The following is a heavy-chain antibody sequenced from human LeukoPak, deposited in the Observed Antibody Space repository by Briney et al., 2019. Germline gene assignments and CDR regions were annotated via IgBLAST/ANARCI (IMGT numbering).Heavy chain of an antibody. V-gene: IGHV3-43*02. CDR3: AKEIDTLGTNAFDI. D-gene: IGHD2-15*01. Sequence: GGSLRLSCAASGFTFDDYAMHWVRQAPGTGLEWVSLISGDGGSTYYADSVRGRFTISRDNSKNSLYLQMDSLRTEDTAFYYCAKEIDTLGTNAFDIWGQGTMVTVSS. CDR1: GFTFDDYA. CDR2: ISGDGGST. J-gene: IGHJ3*02.